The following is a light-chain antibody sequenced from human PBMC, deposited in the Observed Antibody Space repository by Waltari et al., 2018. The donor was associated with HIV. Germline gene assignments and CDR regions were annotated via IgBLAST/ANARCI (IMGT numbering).Light chain of an antibody. V-gene: IGKV3-20*01. CDR3: QQYDSSPPLYT. CDR1: QSVRSSY. Sequence: EIVLTQSPGTLSLSPGERATLSCRASQSVRSSYLAWYQQKPGQAPRLLIYGASSRATGIPDRFSGSGSGTDFTLTISRLEPEDFAVYYCQQYDSSPPLYTFGQGTKLEIK. J-gene: IGKJ2*01. CDR2: GAS.